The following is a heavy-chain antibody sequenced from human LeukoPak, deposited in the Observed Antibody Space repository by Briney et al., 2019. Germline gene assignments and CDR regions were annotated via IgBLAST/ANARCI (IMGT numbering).Heavy chain of an antibody. CDR3: ARARSIAAAQGNFDY. D-gene: IGHD6-13*01. CDR1: GGSISSYY. J-gene: IGHJ4*02. V-gene: IGHV4-59*01. Sequence: SETLSLTCTVSGGSISSYYWSWIRQPPGKGLEWIGYIYHSGSTNYNPSLKSRVTISVDTSKNQFSLKLSSVTAADTAVYYCARARSIAAAQGNFDYWGQGTPVAVSS. CDR2: IYHSGST.